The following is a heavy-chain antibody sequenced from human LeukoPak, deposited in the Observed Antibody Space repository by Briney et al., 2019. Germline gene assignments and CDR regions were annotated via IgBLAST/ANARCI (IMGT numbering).Heavy chain of an antibody. CDR1: GGSISTYF. V-gene: IGHV4-59*01. J-gene: IGHJ4*02. CDR3: AREVSRGRSGYQIDY. D-gene: IGHD3-22*01. CDR2: IDYSAYT. Sequence: SETLSLTCTVSGGSISTYFWTWLRQPPGKGLGWIGYIDYSAYTKYNPSLKSRVTISVDTSKNQFSLSLSSLTAADTAVYYCAREVSRGRSGYQIDYWGPGTLVTVSS.